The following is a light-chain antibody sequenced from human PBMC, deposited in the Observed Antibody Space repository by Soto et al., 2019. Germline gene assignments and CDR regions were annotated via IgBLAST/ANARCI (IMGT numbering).Light chain of an antibody. CDR1: QTISSY. CDR2: AAS. CDR3: QQSYMRVT. Sequence: DIQMTQSPSSLSAFVGDRVTITCRSSQTISSYLNWYQQKPGKAPKVLIYAASYLQTGVSSRFSGRGSGTDVTLTIDSLQPEDAATYDCQQSYMRVTFGPGTKVAI. J-gene: IGKJ3*01. V-gene: IGKV1-39*01.